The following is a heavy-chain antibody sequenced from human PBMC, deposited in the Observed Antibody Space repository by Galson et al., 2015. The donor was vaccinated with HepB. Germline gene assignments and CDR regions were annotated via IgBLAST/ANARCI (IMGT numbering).Heavy chain of an antibody. CDR1: GFTVSGNF. CDR2: IYRGGTS. D-gene: IGHD4/OR15-4a*01. V-gene: IGHV3-53*01. Sequence: SLRLSCAVSGFTVSGNFMSWVRQAPGKGLEWVSVIYRGGTSDYADSVKGRFTISRDNSKNTLYLQMNSLRVGDTAMYYCARLTDSFYMDVWGEGTTVTVSS. CDR3: ARLTDSFYMDV. J-gene: IGHJ6*03.